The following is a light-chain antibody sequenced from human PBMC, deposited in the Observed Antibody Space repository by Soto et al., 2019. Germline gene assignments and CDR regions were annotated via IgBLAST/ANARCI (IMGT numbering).Light chain of an antibody. CDR1: RHISTW. Sequence: DIQMTQSPSSVSPSVGDEVIITCRASRHISTWLAWYQQKPGKAPTLLIYKASILERGVPSRFSGSGSGTEFTLTISSLQPDDFATYYCQQYNSQWTFGQGTKVDIK. J-gene: IGKJ1*01. V-gene: IGKV1-5*03. CDR2: KAS. CDR3: QQYNSQWT.